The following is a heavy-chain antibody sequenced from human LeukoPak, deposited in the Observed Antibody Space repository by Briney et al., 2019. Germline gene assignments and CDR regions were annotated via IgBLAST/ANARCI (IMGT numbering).Heavy chain of an antibody. D-gene: IGHD2-2*01. CDR1: GGSISSYY. CDR3: APTGVPAAAGYYYGMDV. V-gene: IGHV4-34*01. Sequence: SETLSLTCTVSGGSISSYYWSWIRQPPGKGLEWIGEINHSGSTNYNPSLKSRVTISVDTSKNQFSLKLSSVTAADTAVYYCAPTGVPAAAGYYYGMDVWGQGTTVTVSS. J-gene: IGHJ6*02. CDR2: INHSGST.